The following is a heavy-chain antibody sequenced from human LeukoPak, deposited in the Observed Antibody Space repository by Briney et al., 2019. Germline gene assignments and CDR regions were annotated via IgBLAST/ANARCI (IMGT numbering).Heavy chain of an antibody. CDR1: GFTFSNYA. D-gene: IGHD6-13*01. Sequence: EGSLRLSCAASGFTFSNYAVSWVRQAPGKGLEWVSTISGSGGITYYADSVKGRFTISRDTSKNTLYLQMNSLRAEDTAVYYCAKASRSGVAATASGSYFDLWGRRTLVTVSS. J-gene: IGHJ2*01. CDR3: AKASRSGVAATASGSYFDL. CDR2: ISGSGGIT. V-gene: IGHV3-23*01.